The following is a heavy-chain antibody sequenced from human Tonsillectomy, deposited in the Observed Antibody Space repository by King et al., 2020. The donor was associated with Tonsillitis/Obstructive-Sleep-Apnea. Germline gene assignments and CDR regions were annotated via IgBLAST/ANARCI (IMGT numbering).Heavy chain of an antibody. CDR3: AREEPAAIYYYYGMDV. D-gene: IGHD2-2*01. CDR2: INSDGSST. V-gene: IGHV3-74*01. Sequence: VQLVESGGGLVQPGGSLRLSCAASSYTFSIYWMHWVRQAPGKGLVWVSRINSDGSSTTYADSVKGRFTISRDNAKNTLYLQMNSLRAEDTAVYYCAREEPAAIYYYYGMDVWGQGTTVTVSS. CDR1: SYTFSIYW. J-gene: IGHJ6*02.